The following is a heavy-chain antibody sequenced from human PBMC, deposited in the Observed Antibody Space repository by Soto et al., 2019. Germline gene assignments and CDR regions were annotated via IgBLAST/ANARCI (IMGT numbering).Heavy chain of an antibody. V-gene: IGHV3-30*18. D-gene: IGHD3-22*01. CDR2: ISYDGSNK. CDR3: AKPSGIYDSSGYWFDP. CDR1: GFTFSSYG. Sequence: GGSLRLSCAASGFTFSSYGMHWVRQAPGKGLEWVAVISYDGSNKYYADSVKGRFTISRDNSKNTLYPQMNSLRAEDTAVYYCAKPSGIYDSSGYWFDPWGQGTLVTVSS. J-gene: IGHJ5*02.